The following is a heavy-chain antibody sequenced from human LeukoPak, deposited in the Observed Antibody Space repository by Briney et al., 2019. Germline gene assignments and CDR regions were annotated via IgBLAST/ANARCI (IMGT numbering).Heavy chain of an antibody. Sequence: ASVKVSCKASGYTSTSYGISWVRQAPGQGLEWMGWISAYNGNTNYAQKLQGRVTMTTDTSTSTAYMELRSLRSDDTAVYYCARGLPYYYDSSGYYSPYYFDYWGQGTLVTVSS. CDR2: ISAYNGNT. D-gene: IGHD3-22*01. V-gene: IGHV1-18*01. J-gene: IGHJ4*02. CDR1: GYTSTSYG. CDR3: ARGLPYYYDSSGYYSPYYFDY.